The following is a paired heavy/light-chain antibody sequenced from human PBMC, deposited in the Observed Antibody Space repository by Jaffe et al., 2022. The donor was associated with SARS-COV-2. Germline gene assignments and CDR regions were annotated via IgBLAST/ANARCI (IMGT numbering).Light chain of an antibody. Sequence: EIVMTQSPATLSVSPGERATLSCRASQSVSSNLAWYQQKPGQAPRLLIYGASTRATGIPARFSGSGSGTEFTLTISSLQSEDFAVYYCQQYNNWPRGFGGGTKVEIK. J-gene: IGKJ4*01. V-gene: IGKV3D-15*01. CDR3: QQYNNWPRG. CDR1: QSVSSN. CDR2: GAS.
Heavy chain of an antibody. J-gene: IGHJ3*02. V-gene: IGHV3-48*03. Sequence: EVQLVESGGGLVQPGGSLRLSCAASGFTFSSYEMNWVRQAPGKGLEWISYISTSGSATYYADSVKGRFTISRDNAKNSLNLQMNSLRAEDTAVYYCAREYSSSSGDAFDIWGQGTRVTVSS. CDR1: GFTFSSYE. D-gene: IGHD6-6*01. CDR3: AREYSSSSGDAFDI. CDR2: ISTSGSAT.